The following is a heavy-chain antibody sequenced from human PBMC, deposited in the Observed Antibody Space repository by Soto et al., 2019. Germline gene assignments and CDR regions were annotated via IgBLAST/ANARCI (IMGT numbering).Heavy chain of an antibody. V-gene: IGHV4-59*01. CDR2: IYYSGST. CDR3: ARGRSGYYYYGMDV. D-gene: IGHD3-3*01. CDR1: GGSISSYY. J-gene: IGHJ6*02. Sequence: SETLSLTCTVSGGSISSYYWSWIRQPPGKGLEWIGYIYYSGSTNYNPSLKSRVTISVDTSKNQFSLKLSSVTAADTAVYYCARGRSGYYYYGMDVWGQGTTVT.